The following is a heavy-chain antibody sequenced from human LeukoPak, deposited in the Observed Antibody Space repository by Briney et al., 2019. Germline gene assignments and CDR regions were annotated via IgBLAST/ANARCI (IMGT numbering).Heavy chain of an antibody. J-gene: IGHJ4*02. Sequence: GGSLRLSCAASGFSFSDYHMNWVRQAPGKGLEWVSSISSRSRYIYYADSVKGRFTTSRDNTKNSLYLQMNNLRAEDTGVYYCARDQRFTRSFDSWGQGTPVTVSS. V-gene: IGHV3-21*01. D-gene: IGHD5-24*01. CDR3: ARDQRFTRSFDS. CDR2: ISSRSRYI. CDR1: GFSFSDYH.